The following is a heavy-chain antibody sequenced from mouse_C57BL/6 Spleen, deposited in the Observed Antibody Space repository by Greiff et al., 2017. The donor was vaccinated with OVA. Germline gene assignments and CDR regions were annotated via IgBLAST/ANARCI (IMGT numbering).Heavy chain of an antibody. CDR1: GFSFNTYA. V-gene: IGHV10-1*01. Sequence: EVHLVESGGGLVQPKGSLKLSCAASGFSFNTYAMNWVRQAPGKGLEWVARIRSKSNNYATYYADSVKDRFTISRDDSESMLYLQMNNLKTEDTAMYYCVRDYGLRGYFDYWGQGTTLTVSS. CDR2: IRSKSNNYAT. CDR3: VRDYGLRGYFDY. D-gene: IGHD1-1*01. J-gene: IGHJ2*01.